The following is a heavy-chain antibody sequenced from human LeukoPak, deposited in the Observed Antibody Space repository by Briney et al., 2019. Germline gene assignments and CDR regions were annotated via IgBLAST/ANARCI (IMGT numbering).Heavy chain of an antibody. D-gene: IGHD6-25*01. J-gene: IGHJ5*01. CDR2: MNPKRGDT. V-gene: IGHV1-8*03. CDR1: GYDFNFYD. CDR3: VRVADGYSSGWFDS. Sequence: GASVKVSCKASGYDFNFYDINWVRQAPGKGLEWMGWMNPKRGDTGYAQSFQGRLTITRDMSTSTSYMELNRLTSEDTAVYYCVRVADGYSSGWFDSWGQGTLVTVYS.